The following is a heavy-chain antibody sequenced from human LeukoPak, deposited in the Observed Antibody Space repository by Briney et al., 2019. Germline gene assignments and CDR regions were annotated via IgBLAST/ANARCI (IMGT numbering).Heavy chain of an antibody. CDR1: GGSISSGGYS. CDR2: IYHSGST. J-gene: IGHJ5*02. V-gene: IGHV4-30-2*01. D-gene: IGHD5-24*01. CDR3: ARAPRGWFDP. Sequence: SETLSLTCDVSGGSISSGGYSWSWIRQPPGKGLEWIGYIYHSGSTHYNPSLKSRVTISVDRSKNQFSLKLSSVTAADTAVYYCARAPRGWFDPWGQGTLVTVSS.